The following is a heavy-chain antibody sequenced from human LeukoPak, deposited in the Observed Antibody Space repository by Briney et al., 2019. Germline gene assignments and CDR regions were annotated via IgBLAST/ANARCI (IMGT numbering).Heavy chain of an antibody. D-gene: IGHD3-10*01. CDR3: ARMFRITMGGYAGYYFDY. J-gene: IGHJ4*02. CDR1: GGSISSYY. Sequence: PSETMSLTCTVSGGSISSYYWSWIRQPAGKGLEWIGRIYTSGSTNYNPSLKSRVTMSVDTSKNQFSLKLSSVTAADMAVYYCARMFRITMGGYAGYYFDYWGQGTLVTVSS. CDR2: IYTSGST. V-gene: IGHV4-4*07.